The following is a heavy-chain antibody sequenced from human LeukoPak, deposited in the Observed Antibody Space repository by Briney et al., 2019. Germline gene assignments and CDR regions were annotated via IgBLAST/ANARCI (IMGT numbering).Heavy chain of an antibody. D-gene: IGHD6-13*01. Sequence: ASVKVSCKASGGTFSSYAISWVRQAPGRGLEWMGGIIPIFGTANYAQKFQGRVTITADESTSTAYMELSSLRSEDTAVYYCARAHQSIAAAVNWGQGTLVTVSS. J-gene: IGHJ4*02. CDR3: ARAHQSIAAAVN. V-gene: IGHV1-69*13. CDR1: GGTFSSYA. CDR2: IIPIFGTA.